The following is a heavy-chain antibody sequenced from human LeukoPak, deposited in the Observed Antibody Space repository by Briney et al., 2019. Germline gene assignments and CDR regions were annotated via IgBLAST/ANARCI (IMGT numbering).Heavy chain of an antibody. CDR1: GGSIINHY. V-gene: IGHV4-4*07. Sequence: SETLSLTCTVSGGSIINHYWSWIRQPAGKGLEWIGRICSSGSANYSPSLKSRVSMSIDTSNNHFSLNLTSVTAADTALYFCARDVRYASGWSTPESWGQGTLVTVSS. CDR3: ARDVRYASGWSTPES. D-gene: IGHD6-19*01. CDR2: ICSSGSA. J-gene: IGHJ5*02.